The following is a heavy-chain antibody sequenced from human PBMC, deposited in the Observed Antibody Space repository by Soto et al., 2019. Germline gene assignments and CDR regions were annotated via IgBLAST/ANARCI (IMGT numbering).Heavy chain of an antibody. CDR2: ISSSGTTI. CDR3: AIVIGRCSCCIDS. V-gene: IGHV3-11*01. J-gene: IGHJ4*02. D-gene: IGHD2-15*01. Sequence: GGSLRLSCAASGFTFSDYFMTWIRQAPGKGLEWVSYISSSGTTIFYADSVQGRFTISRDNAKKSLYLEINSLRAEDTAVYYCAIVIGRCSCCIDSWGQGTLVTVSS. CDR1: GFTFSDYF.